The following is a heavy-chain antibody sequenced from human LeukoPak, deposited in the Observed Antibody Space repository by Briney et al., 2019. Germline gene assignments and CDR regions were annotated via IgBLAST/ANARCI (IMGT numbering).Heavy chain of an antibody. CDR3: AKEGDRGQALYYYYMDV. J-gene: IGHJ6*03. D-gene: IGHD3-10*01. CDR1: GFMFSDYG. Sequence: GRSLRLSCAASGFMFSDYGMHWVRQAPGKGLEWVAAIWYDGSNIFYADSVKGRFTISRDNSKNALYLQMNSLRAEDTADYYCAKEGDRGQALYYYYMDVWGNGTTVTVSS. V-gene: IGHV3-33*06. CDR2: IWYDGSNI.